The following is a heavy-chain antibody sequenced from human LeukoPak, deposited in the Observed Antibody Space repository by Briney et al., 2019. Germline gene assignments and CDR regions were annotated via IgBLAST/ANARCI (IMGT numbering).Heavy chain of an antibody. CDR1: GYTFTSYD. CDR2: MNPNSGNT. D-gene: IGHD3-10*01. Sequence: ASVTVSFKASGYTFTSYDINWVRQATGQGLEWMGWMNPNSGNTGYAQKFQGRVTMTRNTSISTAYMELSSLRSEDTAVYYCARSGSRMVRGAYWGQGTLVTVSS. CDR3: ARSGSRMVRGAY. V-gene: IGHV1-8*01. J-gene: IGHJ4*02.